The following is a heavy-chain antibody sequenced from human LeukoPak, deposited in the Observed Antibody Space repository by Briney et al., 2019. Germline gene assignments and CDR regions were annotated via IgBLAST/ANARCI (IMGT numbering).Heavy chain of an antibody. CDR2: IKQDGSEK. J-gene: IGHJ4*02. CDR1: GFTFSSYW. CDR3: AREGHYDFWSGYAFDY. V-gene: IGHV3-7*01. Sequence: PGGSLRLSCAASGFTFSSYWMSWVRQAPGKGLEWVANIKQDGSEKYYVDSVKGRFTISRDNAKNSLYLQMNSLRAEGTAVYYCAREGHYDFWSGYAFDYWGQGTLVTVSS. D-gene: IGHD3-3*01.